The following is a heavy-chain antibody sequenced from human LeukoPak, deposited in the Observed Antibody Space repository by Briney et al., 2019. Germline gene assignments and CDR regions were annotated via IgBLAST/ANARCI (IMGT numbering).Heavy chain of an antibody. CDR3: ARHGDGYDWKPWYFDL. D-gene: IGHD5-24*01. Sequence: KPWEPLSLTCTVSGGSISSYFWSWIRQPPGKGLEWIGYNDNSGSTNYNPSLKSRVTISVDTSKSQFSLKLTSATAADTAVYYCARHGDGYDWKPWYFDLWGRGTLVTFSS. CDR1: GGSISSYF. V-gene: IGHV4-59*08. CDR2: NDNSGST. J-gene: IGHJ2*01.